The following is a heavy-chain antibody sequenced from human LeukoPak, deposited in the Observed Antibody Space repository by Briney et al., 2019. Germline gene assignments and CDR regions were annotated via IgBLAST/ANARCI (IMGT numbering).Heavy chain of an antibody. V-gene: IGHV1-18*01. D-gene: IGHD2-21*02. CDR1: GYTFTSYG. CDR3: ARYCGGDCYSAYYGMDV. Sequence: ASVKVSCKASGYTFTSYGISWVRQAPGQGLEWMGRISAYNGNTDYAQKLQGRVTMTTDTSTSTAYMELRSLRSDDTAVYYCARYCGGDCYSAYYGMDVWGQGTTVTVSS. CDR2: ISAYNGNT. J-gene: IGHJ6*02.